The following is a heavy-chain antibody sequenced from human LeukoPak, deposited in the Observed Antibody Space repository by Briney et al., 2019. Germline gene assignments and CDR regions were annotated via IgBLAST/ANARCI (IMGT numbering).Heavy chain of an antibody. D-gene: IGHD2-15*01. CDR3: ARGSPPDY. V-gene: IGHV3-11*05. CDR1: GFIFSDYY. CDR2: ISSGSIYT. J-gene: IGHJ4*02. Sequence: GGSLRLSCAASGFIFSDYYMSWIRQAPGKGLEWLSYISSGSIYTSYADSVKGRFTISRDNAKNSLYLQLNSLRAEDTAVYYCARGSPPDYWGQGTLVTVSS.